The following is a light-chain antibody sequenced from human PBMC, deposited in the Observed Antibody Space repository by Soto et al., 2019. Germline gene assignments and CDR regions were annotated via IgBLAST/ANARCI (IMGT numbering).Light chain of an antibody. Sequence: QSVLTQPASVSGSHGHSITISCTETSSDVGSYNLVSWYQQHPGKAPKLMIYEVSKRPSGVSNRFSGSKSGNTASLTISGLQAEDEADYYCCSYAGSSTFYVFGTGTKVTVL. CDR3: CSYAGSSTFYV. CDR1: SSDVGSYNL. V-gene: IGLV2-23*02. J-gene: IGLJ1*01. CDR2: EVS.